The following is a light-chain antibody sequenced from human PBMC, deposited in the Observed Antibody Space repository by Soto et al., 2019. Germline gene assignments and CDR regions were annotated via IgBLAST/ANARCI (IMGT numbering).Light chain of an antibody. J-gene: IGKJ5*01. V-gene: IGKV1D-13*01. CDR1: QGIRSA. CDR2: DAS. CDR3: QQFNNYPIT. Sequence: AIQLTQSPSSLSASVGDRVTISCRASQGIRSALAWYQQKPGKPPKLLIYDASSLESGVPSRFSGSGSGTDFTLTISSLQPEDFATYYCQQFNNYPITFGQGTRLEIK.